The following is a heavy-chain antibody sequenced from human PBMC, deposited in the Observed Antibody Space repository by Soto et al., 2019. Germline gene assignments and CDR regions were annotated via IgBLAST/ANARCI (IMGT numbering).Heavy chain of an antibody. V-gene: IGHV4-4*02. D-gene: IGHD6-19*01. Sequence: PSETLSLTCAVSGDSISSSNYWSWVRQPPGMGLEWNGEIYHSGTTHYNPSLKSRVNMSVDKSKNQISLNLKSNTDADTAVYYCARSIYSSVWVPYGLDVWGQGTTVT. CDR1: GDSISSSNY. CDR3: ARSIYSSVWVPYGLDV. CDR2: IYHSGTT. J-gene: IGHJ6*02.